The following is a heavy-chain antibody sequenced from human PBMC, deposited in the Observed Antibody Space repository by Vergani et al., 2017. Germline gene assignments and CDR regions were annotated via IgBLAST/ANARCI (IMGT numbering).Heavy chain of an antibody. CDR1: GFSLTTGGEG. Sequence: QITLRESCATLVKPTQTLTLTCTFSGFSLTTGGEGVGWIRQPPGLALEWLAFVYWNDDERYSPSLKSRVTITKDTSKNEVILTMATMDPVDTATYYCVHRLGYFDWDGAFDVWGPGTMVTVSS. J-gene: IGHJ3*01. V-gene: IGHV2-5*01. D-gene: IGHD3-9*01. CDR2: VYWNDDE. CDR3: VHRLGYFDWDGAFDV.